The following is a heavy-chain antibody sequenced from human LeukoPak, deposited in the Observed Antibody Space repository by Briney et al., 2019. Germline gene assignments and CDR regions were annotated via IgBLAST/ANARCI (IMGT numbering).Heavy chain of an antibody. Sequence: SVKVSCKASGGTLTSYAISWVRQAPGQGLEWMGRIIPIFGTANYAQKFQGRVTITTDESTSTAYMELSSLRSEDTAVYYCARAGGGYVAYDYWGQGTLVTVSS. V-gene: IGHV1-69*05. D-gene: IGHD5-12*01. J-gene: IGHJ4*02. CDR2: IIPIFGTA. CDR3: ARAGGGYVAYDY. CDR1: GGTLTSYA.